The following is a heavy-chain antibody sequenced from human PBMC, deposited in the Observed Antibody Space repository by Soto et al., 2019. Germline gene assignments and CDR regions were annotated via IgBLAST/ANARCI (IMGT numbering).Heavy chain of an antibody. CDR3: ARDPTGPRSTTTYYYGSGIGGLHDY. CDR2: IKQDGSEK. D-gene: IGHD3-10*01. J-gene: IGHJ4*02. V-gene: IGHV3-7*05. CDR1: GFTFSSYW. Sequence: GGSLRLSCAASGFTFSSYWMSWVRQAPGKGLEWVANIKQDGSEKYYVDSVKGRFTISRDNAGNSLYLQMNSLRAEDTAVYYCARDPTGPRSTTTYYYGSGIGGLHDYWGQGTLVTVSS.